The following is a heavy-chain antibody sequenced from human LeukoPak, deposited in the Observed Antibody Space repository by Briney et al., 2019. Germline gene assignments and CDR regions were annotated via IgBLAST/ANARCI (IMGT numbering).Heavy chain of an antibody. CDR1: GGSISSGGYY. Sequence: PSQTLSLTCTVSGGSISSGGYYWSWIRQHPGKGLEWIGYIHYSGDTYYSPSLKSRLTISVDTSKNQFSLRLRSVTAADTAVYYCARSGVTALSWVDPWGQGTLVTVSS. J-gene: IGHJ5*02. V-gene: IGHV4-31*03. CDR2: IHYSGDT. CDR3: ARSGVTALSWVDP. D-gene: IGHD2-21*02.